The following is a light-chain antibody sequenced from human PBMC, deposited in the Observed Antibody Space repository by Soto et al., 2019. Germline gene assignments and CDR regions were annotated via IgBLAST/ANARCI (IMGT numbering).Light chain of an antibody. V-gene: IGLV2-14*01. Sequence: QSALTQPASVSGSPGQSITISCTGTSSDVGGYNYVSWYQQHPGKAPKLMIYEVSHRPSGVSNRFSGSKSGNTASLTISGLQAEDEADYYCSSYTSSNTLVVFGTGTKVTVL. J-gene: IGLJ1*01. CDR2: EVS. CDR1: SSDVGGYNY. CDR3: SSYTSSNTLVV.